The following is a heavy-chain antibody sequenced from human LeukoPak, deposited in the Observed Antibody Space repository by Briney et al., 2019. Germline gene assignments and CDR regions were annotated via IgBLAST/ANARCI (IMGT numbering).Heavy chain of an antibody. CDR3: ARDWIAAAGTTYYYYGMDV. CDR1: GYTFTSYY. CDR2: IIPILGIA. Sequence: GASVKVSCKASGYTFTSYYMHWVRQAPGQGLEWMGRIIPILGIANYAQKFQGRVTITADKSTSTAYMGLSSLRSEDTAVYYCARDWIAAAGTTYYYYGMDVWGQGTTVTVSS. D-gene: IGHD6-13*01. J-gene: IGHJ6*02. V-gene: IGHV1-69*04.